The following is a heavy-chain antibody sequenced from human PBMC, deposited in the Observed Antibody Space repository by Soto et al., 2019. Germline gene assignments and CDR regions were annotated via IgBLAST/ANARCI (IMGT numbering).Heavy chain of an antibody. CDR2: ISAYNGNT. D-gene: IGHD6-13*01. CDR1: GYTLSSYG. Sequence: GASVKVSCKASGYTLSSYGISWVRQAPGQGLEWMGWISAYNGNTNYAQKFQGRVTMTTDTSTSTAYMELRSLRSDDTAVYYCATSTSSSWRYYFDYWGQGTLVTVSS. J-gene: IGHJ4*02. V-gene: IGHV1-18*01. CDR3: ATSTSSSWRYYFDY.